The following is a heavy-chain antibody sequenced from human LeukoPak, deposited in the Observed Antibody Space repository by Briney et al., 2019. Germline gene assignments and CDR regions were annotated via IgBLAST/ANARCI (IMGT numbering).Heavy chain of an antibody. V-gene: IGHV3-7*01. Sequence: PGGSLRLSCVTSGFTFTNHWMSWVRQAPGKGLEWVANIREDGGHKNYVDSGKGRFSISRDNAKNSLFLQMDSLGVDDTAIYYCARDGRGGHNDFWGQGTLITVSS. J-gene: IGHJ4*02. D-gene: IGHD4-23*01. CDR2: IREDGGHK. CDR3: ARDGRGGHNDF. CDR1: GFTFTNHW.